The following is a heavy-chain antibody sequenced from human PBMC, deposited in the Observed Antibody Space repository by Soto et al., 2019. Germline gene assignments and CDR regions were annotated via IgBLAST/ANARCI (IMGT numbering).Heavy chain of an antibody. Sequence: GRLLRLSCGVLELTSIAYAMSRVSQEHGRGLEWVAGLFGSGRGISYADSVKGRFLISRDNSNNMLYLQMHGLRAEDTAVYYCAKDRQPDGRWPSDHWGQGTLVTVSS. CDR3: AKDRQPDGRWPSDH. CDR1: ELTSIAYA. J-gene: IGHJ4*02. CDR2: LFGSGRGI. D-gene: IGHD2-2*01. V-gene: IGHV3-23*01.